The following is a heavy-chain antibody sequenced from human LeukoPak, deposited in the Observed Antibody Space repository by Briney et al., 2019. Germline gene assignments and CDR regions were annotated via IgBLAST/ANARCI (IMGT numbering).Heavy chain of an antibody. CDR1: GFTFSTYA. J-gene: IGHJ4*02. CDR3: ASRGMIVVVIDY. Sequence: PGGSLRLSCAASGFTFSTYAVHWVRQAPGKGLEWVAVISYDGSNKYYADSVKGRFTISRDNAKSSIYLQMNSLRAEDTAIYYCASRGMIVVVIDYWGQGTLVTVSS. CDR2: ISYDGSNK. D-gene: IGHD3-22*01. V-gene: IGHV3-30-3*01.